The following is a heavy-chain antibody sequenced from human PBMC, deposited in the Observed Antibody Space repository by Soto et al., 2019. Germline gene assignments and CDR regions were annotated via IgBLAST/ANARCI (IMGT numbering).Heavy chain of an antibody. Sequence: GGSLRLSCSASGFTFGDYAMSWVRQAPGKGLEWVGFIRGKAYGGTTEYAASVEGRFTISRDDSKSIAYLQMSSLKTDDTAVYYCTRDGDYYVSGTYGYCDYWGQGTLVTVPQ. CDR2: IRGKAYGGTT. CDR3: TRDGDYYVSGTYGYCDY. J-gene: IGHJ4*02. V-gene: IGHV3-49*04. D-gene: IGHD3-10*01. CDR1: GFTFGDYA.